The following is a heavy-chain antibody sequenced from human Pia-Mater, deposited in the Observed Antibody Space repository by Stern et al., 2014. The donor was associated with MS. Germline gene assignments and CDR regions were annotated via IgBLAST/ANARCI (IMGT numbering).Heavy chain of an antibody. Sequence: QDQLVQSGAEVKRPGTSVTVSCQASGYTFTSYGLNWVRQAPGQGLEWMGGISTYNGDTNYAQSFQGRVTFSTDTSTSKAYMELRNLRSDDTALYYCARDLGPRWQQFHCFDYWGQGTLVSVSS. J-gene: IGHJ4*02. V-gene: IGHV1-18*04. CDR2: ISTYNGDT. CDR1: GYTFTSYG. D-gene: IGHD6-13*01. CDR3: ARDLGPRWQQFHCFDY.